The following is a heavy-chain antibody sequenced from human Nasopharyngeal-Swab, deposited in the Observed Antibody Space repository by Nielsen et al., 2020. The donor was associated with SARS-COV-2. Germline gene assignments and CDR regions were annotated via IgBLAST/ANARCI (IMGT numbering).Heavy chain of an antibody. J-gene: IGHJ4*02. D-gene: IGHD6-19*01. Sequence: WIRQPPGKGLEWIGEINHSGSTNYSPSLKSRVTISVDTSNNQFSLKLSSVTAADTAVYYCARGSRSGINNYSSGWYFFDYWGQGALVTVSS. CDR3: ARGSRSGINNYSSGWYFFDY. CDR2: INHSGST. V-gene: IGHV4-34*01.